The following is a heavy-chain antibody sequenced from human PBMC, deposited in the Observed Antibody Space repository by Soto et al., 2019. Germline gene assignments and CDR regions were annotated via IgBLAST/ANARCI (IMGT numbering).Heavy chain of an antibody. D-gene: IGHD3-3*01. CDR3: ARSGRAIFGWFVP. CDR2: IYPGDSDT. Sequence: PGESLKISCKGSGYSFTNYWIGWVRQMPGKGLEWMGIIYPGDSDTRYSPSFQGQVTISADKSISTAFLQWSSLKASDTAMYYCARSGRAIFGWFVPWGQGALVTVSS. V-gene: IGHV5-51*01. CDR1: GYSFTNYW. J-gene: IGHJ5*02.